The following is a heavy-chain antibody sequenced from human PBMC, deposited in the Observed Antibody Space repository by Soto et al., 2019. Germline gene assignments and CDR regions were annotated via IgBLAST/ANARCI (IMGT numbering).Heavy chain of an antibody. CDR2: INPNSGGT. CDR3: ARGGGGAAYTKNWFYP. Sequence: ASVKVSCKASAYTFTGYCMHWVRQVPGQGLEWMGWINPNSGGTNYAQKFQGWVTMTRDTSISTAYMELSRLRSDDTAVYCCARGGGGAAYTKNWFYPWGQGTLVTVSS. J-gene: IGHJ5*02. V-gene: IGHV1-2*04. CDR1: AYTFTGYC. D-gene: IGHD6-13*01.